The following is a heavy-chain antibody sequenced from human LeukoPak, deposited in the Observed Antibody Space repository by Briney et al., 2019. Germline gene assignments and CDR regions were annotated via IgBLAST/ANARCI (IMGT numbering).Heavy chain of an antibody. Sequence: ASVKVSCKAPGYTFTSYDITWVRQATGPGLAWMGWMNPNSGNTGYAQKFQGIVTMTRNTSRSTAYMELSSLRSEDTAVYYCARVGSVAGTEFDYWGQGTLVTVSS. CDR2: MNPNSGNT. CDR1: GYTFTSYD. CDR3: ARVGSVAGTEFDY. D-gene: IGHD6-19*01. J-gene: IGHJ4*02. V-gene: IGHV1-8*01.